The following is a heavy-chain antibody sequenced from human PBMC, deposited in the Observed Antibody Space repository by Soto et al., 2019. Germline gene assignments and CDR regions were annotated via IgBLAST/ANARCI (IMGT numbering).Heavy chain of an antibody. V-gene: IGHV4-31*03. CDR3: ARDHNYYDSSGYYFRAFDI. CDR1: GGSISSGGYY. J-gene: IGHJ3*02. CDR2: IYYSGST. Sequence: QVQLQESGPGLVKPSQTLSLTCTVSGGSISSGGYYWSWIRQHPGKGLEWIGYIYYSGSTYYNPSLKSRVTISVEPSKNQFSLKLSSVTAADTAVYYCARDHNYYDSSGYYFRAFDIWGQGTMVTVSS. D-gene: IGHD3-22*01.